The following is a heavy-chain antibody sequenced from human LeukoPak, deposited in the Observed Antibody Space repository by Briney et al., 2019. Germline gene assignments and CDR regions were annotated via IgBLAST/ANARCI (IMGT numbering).Heavy chain of an antibody. CDR2: INDYTGDT. Sequence: PSETLSLTCTVYGGSFTDYFWTWSRQSPGKGLEWIGEINDYTGDTNYNPSLNSRVSISLEKSKNQFSLELRSVTAADTAVYYCARGRIAKIVVVHSFSYGMDVWGQGTTVTVSS. V-gene: IGHV4-34*01. CDR3: ARGRIAKIVVVHSFSYGMDV. D-gene: IGHD3-22*01. J-gene: IGHJ6*02. CDR1: GGSFTDYF.